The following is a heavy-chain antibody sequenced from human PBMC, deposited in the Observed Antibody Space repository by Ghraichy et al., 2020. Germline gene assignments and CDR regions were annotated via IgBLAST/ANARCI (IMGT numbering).Heavy chain of an antibody. CDR1: GGSISSYY. CDR2: IYYSGSA. CDR3: ARSTAVWDIGVVIPNWFDP. J-gene: IGHJ5*02. V-gene: IGHV4-39*01. Sequence: SETLSLTCTVSGGSISSYYWSWIRQPPGKGLEWIGSIYYSGSAYYNPSLESRVTISVDTSKNQFSLKLSSVTAADTAVYYCARSTAVWDIGVVIPNWFDPWGQGTLVTVSS. D-gene: IGHD3-3*01.